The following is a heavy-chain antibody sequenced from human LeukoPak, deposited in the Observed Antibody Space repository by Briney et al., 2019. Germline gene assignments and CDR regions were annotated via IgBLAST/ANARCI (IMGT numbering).Heavy chain of an antibody. CDR1: GFTFSSYS. CDR3: ARSPGYSYGPSDY. J-gene: IGHJ4*02. CDR2: ISSSSSTI. Sequence: PGGSLRLSCAASGFTFSSYSMNWVRQAPGKGLEWVSYISSSSSTIYYADSVKGRFTISRDNAKNSLYLQMNSLRAEDTAVYYCARSPGYSYGPSDYWGQGTLVTVSS. V-gene: IGHV3-48*01. D-gene: IGHD5-18*01.